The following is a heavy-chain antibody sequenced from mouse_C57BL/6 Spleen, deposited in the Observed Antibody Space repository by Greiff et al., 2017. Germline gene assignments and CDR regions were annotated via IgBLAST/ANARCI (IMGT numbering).Heavy chain of an antibody. Sequence: EVQRVESGEGLVKPGGSLKLSCAASGFTFSSYAMSWVRQTPEKRLEWVAYISSGGDYIYYADTVKGRFTISRDNVRNTLYLQMSSLKSEDTAMYYCTRDPIYDGNGAMDYWGQGTSVTVSS. CDR3: TRDPIYDGNGAMDY. CDR2: ISSGGDYI. V-gene: IGHV5-9-1*02. CDR1: GFTFSSYA. D-gene: IGHD2-1*01. J-gene: IGHJ4*01.